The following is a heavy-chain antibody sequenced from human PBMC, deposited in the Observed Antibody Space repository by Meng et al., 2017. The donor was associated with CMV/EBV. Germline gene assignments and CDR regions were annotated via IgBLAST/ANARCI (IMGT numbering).Heavy chain of an antibody. CDR2: ISSSSTYI. D-gene: IGHD5-24*01. CDR3: ARTNGYLPSYFDY. CDR1: VFTFSDYS. J-gene: IGHJ4*02. Sequence: ASVFTFSDYSMNWVRQAPGKGLEWVSSISSSSTYIYYADSVKGRFTISRDNAKDSLSLQMSSLRAEDTAMYYCARTNGYLPSYFDYWGQGTLVTVSS. V-gene: IGHV3-21*01.